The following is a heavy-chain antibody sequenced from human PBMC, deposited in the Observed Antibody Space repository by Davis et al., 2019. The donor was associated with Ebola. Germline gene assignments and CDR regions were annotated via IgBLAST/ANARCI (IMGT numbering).Heavy chain of an antibody. CDR2: INHSGST. Sequence: MPSETLSLTCAVYGGSFSGYYWTWIRQPPGKGLEWIGEINHSGSTNYNPSLKSRLIISIDTSKNQFSLKLSSVTAADTAVYYCARGSAAGVYFYYWGQGTLVTVSS. D-gene: IGHD6-13*01. CDR3: ARGSAAGVYFYY. CDR1: GGSFSGYY. J-gene: IGHJ4*02. V-gene: IGHV4-34*01.